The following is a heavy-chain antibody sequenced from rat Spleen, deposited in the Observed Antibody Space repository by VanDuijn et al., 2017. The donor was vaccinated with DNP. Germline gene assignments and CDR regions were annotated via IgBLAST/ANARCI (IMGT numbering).Heavy chain of an antibody. V-gene: IGHV5-31*01. J-gene: IGHJ2*01. CDR3: ATDFRATGDY. CDR1: GFTFSYYW. D-gene: IGHD4-1*01. Sequence: EVQLVESGGDLVQPGKSLKLSCVASGFTFSYYWMTWIRQVPGKGLEWIASITSSGGSTYYPDSVKGRFTISRDNAKNTLYLQMNSLRSEDTATYYCATDFRATGDYWGQGVMVTVSS. CDR2: ITSSGGST.